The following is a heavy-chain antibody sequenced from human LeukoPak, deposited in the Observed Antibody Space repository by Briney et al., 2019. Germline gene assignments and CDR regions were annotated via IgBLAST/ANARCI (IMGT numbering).Heavy chain of an antibody. CDR3: AKEEHDNSGYYL. D-gene: IGHD3-22*01. J-gene: IGHJ5*02. V-gene: IGHV3-30*18. CDR2: ISYDGSNK. Sequence: GGALRLSCAASGFTFSIYGMHWVRQAPGKGLEGVAVISYDGSNKYYADSVKGRFTISRDNSKNTLYLQMNSLRAEDTAVYYCAKEEHDNSGYYLWGQGTLVTVSS. CDR1: GFTFSIYG.